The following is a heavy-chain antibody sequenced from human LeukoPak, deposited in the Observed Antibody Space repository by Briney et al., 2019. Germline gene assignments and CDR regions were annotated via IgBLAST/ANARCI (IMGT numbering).Heavy chain of an antibody. Sequence: SETLSLTCTLSGGSISRSTYYWGWIRQPPGKGLEWIGYIFYSGSTNYNPSLKSRVTLSVDTSKNQFSLKLGSVTAADTAVYYCARQPYMLGAYYFDYWGQGTLVTVSS. V-gene: IGHV4-61*05. CDR3: ARQPYMLGAYYFDY. CDR1: GGSISRSTYY. CDR2: IFYSGST. J-gene: IGHJ4*02. D-gene: IGHD1-26*01.